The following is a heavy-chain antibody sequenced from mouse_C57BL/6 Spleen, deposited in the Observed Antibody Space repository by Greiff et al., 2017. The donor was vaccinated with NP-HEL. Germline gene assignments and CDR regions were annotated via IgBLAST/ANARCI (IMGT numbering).Heavy chain of an antibody. D-gene: IGHD1-1*01. J-gene: IGHJ3*01. CDR1: GYTFTDYN. CDR3: ARRAVYYGSIPSFAY. Sequence: EVKLMESGPELVKPGASVKIPCKASGYTFTDYNMDWVKQSHGKSLEWIGDINPNNGGTIYNQKFKGKATLTVDKSSSTAYMELRSLTSEDTAVYYCARRAVYYGSIPSFAYWGQGTLVTVSA. V-gene: IGHV1-18*01. CDR2: INPNNGGT.